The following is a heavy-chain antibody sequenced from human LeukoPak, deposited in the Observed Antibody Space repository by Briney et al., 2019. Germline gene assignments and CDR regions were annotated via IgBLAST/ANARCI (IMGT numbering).Heavy chain of an antibody. CDR3: ARMQQLVDFVDY. D-gene: IGHD6-13*01. CDR1: GFTFSSYE. Sequence: GGSLRLSCAASGFTFSSYEMNWVRQAPGKGLEWVSYISSSGSTIYYADSVKGRFTISRDNAKNSLYLQMSSLRAEDTAVYYCARMQQLVDFVDYWGQGTLVSVSS. CDR2: ISSSGSTI. V-gene: IGHV3-48*03. J-gene: IGHJ4*02.